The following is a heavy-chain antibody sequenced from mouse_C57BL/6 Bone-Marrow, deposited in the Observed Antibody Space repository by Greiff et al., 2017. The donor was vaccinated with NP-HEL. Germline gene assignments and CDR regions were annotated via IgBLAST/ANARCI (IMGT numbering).Heavy chain of an antibody. D-gene: IGHD1-1*01. Sequence: LQESGAELVRPGTSVKVSCKASGYAFTNYLIEWVKQRPGQGLEWIGVINPGSGGTTYNEKFKGKATLTADKSSSTAYMQLSSLTSEDSAVYFCARDYGSSRFAYWGQGTLVTVSA. CDR2: INPGSGGT. J-gene: IGHJ3*01. V-gene: IGHV1-54*01. CDR3: ARDYGSSRFAY. CDR1: GYAFTNYL.